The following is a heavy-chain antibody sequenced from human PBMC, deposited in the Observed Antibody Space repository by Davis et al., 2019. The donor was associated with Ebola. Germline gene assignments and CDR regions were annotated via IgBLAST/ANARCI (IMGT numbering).Heavy chain of an antibody. CDR2: IRSKANSYAT. V-gene: IGHV3-73*01. CDR1: GFTFSGSA. D-gene: IGHD2-15*01. CDR3: TRHEDIVVSWGMDV. J-gene: IGHJ6*02. Sequence: GESLKISCAASGFTFSGSAMHWVRQASGKGLEWVGRIRSKANSYATAYAASVKGRFTISRDDSKNTAYLQMNSLKTEDTAVYYCTRHEDIVVSWGMDVWGQGTTVTVSS.